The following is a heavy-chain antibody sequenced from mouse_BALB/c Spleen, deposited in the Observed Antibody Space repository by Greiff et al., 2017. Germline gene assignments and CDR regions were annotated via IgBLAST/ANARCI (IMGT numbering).Heavy chain of an antibody. D-gene: IGHD1-1*01. V-gene: IGHV5-12-2*01. CDR1: GFTFSSYT. Sequence: EVKLVESGGGLVQPGGSLKLSCAASGFTFSSYTMSWVRQTPEKRLEWVAYISNGGGSTYYPDTVKGRFTISRDNAKNTLYLQMSSLKSEDTAMYYCARPRYYYGSSYDYAMDYWGQGTSVTVSA. J-gene: IGHJ4*01. CDR2: ISNGGGST. CDR3: ARPRYYYGSSYDYAMDY.